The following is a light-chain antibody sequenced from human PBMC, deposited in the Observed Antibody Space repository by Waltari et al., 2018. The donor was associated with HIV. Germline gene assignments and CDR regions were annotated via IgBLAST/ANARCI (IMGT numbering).Light chain of an antibody. CDR2: GNS. Sequence: QSVLTQPPSVSGAPGQRVTISCTGSSSTIGAGYDVHWYQQLPGTAPKLLIYGNSNRPSGVPDRCSCSKSGTSASLAITGLQAEDEADYYCQSYDSSLSGPVVFGGGTKLTVL. CDR3: QSYDSSLSGPVV. J-gene: IGLJ2*01. V-gene: IGLV1-40*01. CDR1: SSTIGAGYD.